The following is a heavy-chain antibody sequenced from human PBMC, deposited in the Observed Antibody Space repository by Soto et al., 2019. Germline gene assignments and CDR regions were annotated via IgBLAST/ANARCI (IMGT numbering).Heavy chain of an antibody. V-gene: IGHV1-18*01. CDR3: ARLLMTTDHPGDY. J-gene: IGHJ4*02. Sequence: QVQLVQSGAEVKKPGASVKVSCKASGYTLSSYGISWVRQAPGQGLEWMGWINTYNGNTNYAQKFQGRVTMNTDTSTSTAYMELRSLRSDDTAVYYCARLLMTTDHPGDYWGQGTLVTVSS. CDR2: INTYNGNT. D-gene: IGHD4-17*01. CDR1: GYTLSSYG.